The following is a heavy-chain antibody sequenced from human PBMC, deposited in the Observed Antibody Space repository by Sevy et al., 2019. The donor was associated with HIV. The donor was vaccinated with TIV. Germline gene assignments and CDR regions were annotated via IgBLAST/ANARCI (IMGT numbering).Heavy chain of an antibody. CDR1: GFTLSNYE. D-gene: IGHD3-16*01. V-gene: IGHV3-48*03. CDR3: ARGPGYYDSGSWLDP. J-gene: IGHJ5*02. CDR2: ITRRGTTM. Sequence: GGSLRLSCAASGFTLSNYEMNWVRQAPGKGLEWVASITRRGTTMNYAGSVKGRFTISRDTPNSVYLQMNSLRGDDTGVYFCARGPGYYDSGSWLDPWGQGTLVTVSS.